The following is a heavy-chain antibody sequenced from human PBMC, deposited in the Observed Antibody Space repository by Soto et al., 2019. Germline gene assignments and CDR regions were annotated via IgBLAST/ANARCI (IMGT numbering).Heavy chain of an antibody. D-gene: IGHD3-3*01. Sequence: ASVKVSCKASGYTFTSYGISWVRQAPGQGLEWMGWISAYNGNTNYAQKLQGRVTMTTDTSTSTAYMELRSLRSDDTAVYYCARDFFQRTAFGVENYYYYGMDVWGQGTTVIVSS. CDR2: ISAYNGNT. CDR1: GYTFTSYG. V-gene: IGHV1-18*01. J-gene: IGHJ6*02. CDR3: ARDFFQRTAFGVENYYYYGMDV.